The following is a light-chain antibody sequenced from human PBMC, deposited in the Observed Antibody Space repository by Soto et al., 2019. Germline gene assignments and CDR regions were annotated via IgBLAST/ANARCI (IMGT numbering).Light chain of an antibody. Sequence: QSALTQPPSASGSPGQSVTMSCTGSSSDVGGYNYVSWYQQHPDKAPKLMIYEVTKRPSGVPDRFSGSKSGNTASPTVSGLQAEDEADYYCSSYAGSNNVIFGGGTKLTVL. J-gene: IGLJ2*01. CDR3: SSYAGSNNVI. CDR1: SSDVGGYNY. CDR2: EVT. V-gene: IGLV2-8*01.